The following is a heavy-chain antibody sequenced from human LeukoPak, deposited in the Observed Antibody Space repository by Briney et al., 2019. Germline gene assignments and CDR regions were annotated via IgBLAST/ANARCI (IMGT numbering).Heavy chain of an antibody. D-gene: IGHD3-10*01. V-gene: IGHV4-30-4*01. Sequence: SETLSLTCTVSGGSINSGDYYWSWIRQPPGKGLEWIGYIYYSGSTYYNPSLKSRVTISVDTSKNQFSLKLSSVTAADTAVYYCARVNTMRFQHWGQGTLVTVSS. CDR2: IYYSGST. J-gene: IGHJ1*01. CDR3: ARVNTMRFQH. CDR1: GGSINSGDYY.